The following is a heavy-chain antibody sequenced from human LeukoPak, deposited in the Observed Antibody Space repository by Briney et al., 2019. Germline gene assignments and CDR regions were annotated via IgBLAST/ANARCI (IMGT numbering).Heavy chain of an antibody. Sequence: SQTLSLTCTVSGDSVSSGGYYWSWIRQHPGKGLEWIGNIYYSGSTYYNPSLKSRVTMSVDTSKNQFSLKLSSVTAADTAVYYCARGSSSSRYYYYYMDVWGKGTTVTVSS. CDR2: IYYSGST. V-gene: IGHV4-31*03. CDR1: GDSVSSGGYY. CDR3: ARGSSSSRYYYYYMDV. J-gene: IGHJ6*03. D-gene: IGHD6-13*01.